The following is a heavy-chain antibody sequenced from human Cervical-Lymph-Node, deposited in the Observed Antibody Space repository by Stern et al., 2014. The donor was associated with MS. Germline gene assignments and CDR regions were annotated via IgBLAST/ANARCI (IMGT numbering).Heavy chain of an antibody. CDR2: IYHSGTT. Sequence: QVQLQESGPGLVKPSQTLSLTCTVSGDSISSGSYYWSWIRQHPGKGLEWIGYIYHSGTTFYNPSLKSRVTISVDTSKNQFSLKMSSVTAADPGVYYCARAGMKLDYWGQGTLVTVSS. J-gene: IGHJ4*02. CDR1: GDSISSGSYY. V-gene: IGHV4-31*03. CDR3: ARAGMKLDY. D-gene: IGHD6-13*01.